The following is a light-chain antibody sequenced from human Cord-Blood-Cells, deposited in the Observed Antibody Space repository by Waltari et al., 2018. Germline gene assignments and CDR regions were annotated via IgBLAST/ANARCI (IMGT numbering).Light chain of an antibody. V-gene: IGKV1-8*01. Sequence: AIRMTQSPSSFSASTGDRVTITCRASQGISSYLAWYQQTPGKAPKLLIYAASTLQSGVPSRFSGSGSGTDFTLTISCLQSEDFATYYCQQYYSYPLTFGQGTKLEIK. CDR2: AAS. CDR3: QQYYSYPLT. J-gene: IGKJ2*01. CDR1: QGISSY.